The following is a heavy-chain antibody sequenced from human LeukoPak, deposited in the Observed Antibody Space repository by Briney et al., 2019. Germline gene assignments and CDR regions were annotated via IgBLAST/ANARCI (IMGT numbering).Heavy chain of an antibody. CDR1: GFTFGDYA. CDR3: TSRAERDIVVVPAA. D-gene: IGHD2-2*01. J-gene: IGHJ5*02. V-gene: IGHV3-49*04. Sequence: PGRSRRLSCTASGFTFGDYAMSWVRQAPGKGLEWVGFIRSKAYGGTTEYAASVKGRFTISRDDSKSIAYLQMNSLKTEDTAVYYCTSRAERDIVVVPAAWGQGTLVTVSS. CDR2: IRSKAYGGTT.